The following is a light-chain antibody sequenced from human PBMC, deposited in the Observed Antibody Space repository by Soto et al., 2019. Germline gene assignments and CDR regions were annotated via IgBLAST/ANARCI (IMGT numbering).Light chain of an antibody. Sequence: DIQMSQSPSTLSASEGDRVTITCRASQSISSWLAWYQQKPGKAPKLLTYDASSLESGVPSRFSGSGSGTEFTLTISSLQPDDFATYYCQQYNSYSWTFGQGTMVDI. CDR2: DAS. V-gene: IGKV1-5*01. CDR3: QQYNSYSWT. CDR1: QSISSW. J-gene: IGKJ1*01.